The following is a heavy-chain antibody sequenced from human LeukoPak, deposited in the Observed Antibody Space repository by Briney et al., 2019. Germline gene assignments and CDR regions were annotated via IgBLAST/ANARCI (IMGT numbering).Heavy chain of an antibody. Sequence: GESLKSSFKGSGCRFTSYWISWVRRMPGKGVEGMGRIDPSDCYTNYSPSFQGHVTISADKSISTAYLQWTSLKASDTAMYYCARQEPAAMRYYYYGMDVWGKGTTVTVSS. CDR3: ARQEPAAMRYYYYGMDV. CDR2: IDPSDCYT. D-gene: IGHD2-2*01. V-gene: IGHV5-10-1*01. J-gene: IGHJ6*04. CDR1: GCRFTSYW.